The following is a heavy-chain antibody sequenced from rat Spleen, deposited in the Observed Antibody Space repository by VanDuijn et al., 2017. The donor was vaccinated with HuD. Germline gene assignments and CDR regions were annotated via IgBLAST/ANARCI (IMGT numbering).Heavy chain of an antibody. D-gene: IGHD1-11*01. CDR1: GFTFSNSG. CDR2: ISFDGSHT. CDR3: TNPHYGGYGGFAY. V-gene: IGHV5-29*01. J-gene: IGHJ3*01. Sequence: EVQLVESGGGLVQPGRSLKLSCAASGFTFSNSGMAWVCQAPTKGLEWVATISFDGSHTYYRDSVKGRFTISRDNAKSTLYLQMNSLRSEDTATYYCTNPHYGGYGGFAYWGQGTLVTVSS.